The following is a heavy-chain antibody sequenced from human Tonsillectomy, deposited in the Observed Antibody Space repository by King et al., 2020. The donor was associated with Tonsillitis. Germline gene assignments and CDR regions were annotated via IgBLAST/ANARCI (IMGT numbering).Heavy chain of an antibody. J-gene: IGHJ5*02. Sequence: VQLVESGGGVVRPGGSLRLSCAASGFTFDDYGMTWVRQAPGKGLEWVSGISWNGGSTNYADSVKGRFTISRYNANNSLYLQMNSLRAEDTALYYCARERITGTPNWFDPWGQGTLVTVSS. CDR2: ISWNGGST. V-gene: IGHV3-20*04. CDR1: GFTFDDYG. CDR3: ARERITGTPNWFDP. D-gene: IGHD1-7*01.